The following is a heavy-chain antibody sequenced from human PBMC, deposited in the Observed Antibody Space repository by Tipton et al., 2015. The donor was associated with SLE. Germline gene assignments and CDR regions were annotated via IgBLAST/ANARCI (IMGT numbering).Heavy chain of an antibody. D-gene: IGHD1-26*01. Sequence: TLSLTCAVYGGSFSDYYWSWIRQTPGEGLEWIGEINHTGGTNYNPSLESLVTMSVDTSKNQFSLKPSSVTAADTAMYYCVRERKYVVRFRELVAPDLWGQLTAITVSS. V-gene: IGHV4-34*01. CDR2: INHTGGT. CDR3: VRERKYVVRFRELVAPDL. CDR1: GGSFSDYY. J-gene: IGHJ3*01.